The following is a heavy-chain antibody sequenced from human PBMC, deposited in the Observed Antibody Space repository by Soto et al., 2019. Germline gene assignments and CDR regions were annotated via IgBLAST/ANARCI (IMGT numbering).Heavy chain of an antibody. V-gene: IGHV1-69*12. CDR1: GGTFSSYA. J-gene: IGHJ6*02. Sequence: QVQLVQSGAEVKKPGSSVKVSCKASGGTFSSYAISWVRQAPGQGLAGMGGIIPIFGTANYAQKFQGRVTITADESTRTAYMELSSLRSEDTAVYYCARGAAAGQEVYYYYCMDVWGQGTTVTVSS. CDR2: IIPIFGTA. D-gene: IGHD6-13*01. CDR3: ARGAAAGQEVYYYYCMDV.